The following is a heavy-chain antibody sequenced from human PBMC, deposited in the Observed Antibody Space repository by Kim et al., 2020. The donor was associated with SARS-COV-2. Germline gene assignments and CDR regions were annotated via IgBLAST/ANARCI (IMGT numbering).Heavy chain of an antibody. CDR1: GGSIISGGYY. J-gene: IGHJ4*02. D-gene: IGHD1-26*01. CDR2: IYYSGGT. Sequence: SETLSLTCTVSGGSIISGGYYWNWIRQHPGKGLEWIGYIYYSGGTYYNPSLKSRVTISVDTSKNQFSLKLSSVTAADTAVYYCAGGRRGNYLFDYWGQGTLVTVSS. V-gene: IGHV4-31*03. CDR3: AGGRRGNYLFDY.